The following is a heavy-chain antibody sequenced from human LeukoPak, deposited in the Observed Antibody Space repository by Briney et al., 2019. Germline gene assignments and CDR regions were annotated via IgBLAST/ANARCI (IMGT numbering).Heavy chain of an antibody. CDR3: AKDVESNYDYYDALDV. D-gene: IGHD5-24*01. CDR1: GFIFSSYG. CDR2: ISYDGNNE. Sequence: GGSLRPSCAAPGFIFSSYGMHWVRQAPGKGLEWVAVISYDGNNEYYADSVKGRFTISRDNSKNTLYLQMNSLRAADTAVYYCAKDVESNYDYYDALDVWGQGTTVTVSS. V-gene: IGHV3-30*18. J-gene: IGHJ6*02.